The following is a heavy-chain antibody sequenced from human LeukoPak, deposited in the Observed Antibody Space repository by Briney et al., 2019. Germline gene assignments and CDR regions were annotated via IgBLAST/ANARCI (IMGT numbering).Heavy chain of an antibody. CDR2: IRYDGSNK. V-gene: IGHV3-30*02. D-gene: IGHD5-18*01. Sequence: PGGSLRLSCAASGFTFSSYGMHWVRQAPGKGLEWVAFIRYDGSNKYYADSVKGRFTISRDNSKNTLYLQMNSLRAEDSAVYYCAKGGVWLQLWHFDYWGQGTLVTVS. CDR1: GFTFSSYG. J-gene: IGHJ4*02. CDR3: AKGGVWLQLWHFDY.